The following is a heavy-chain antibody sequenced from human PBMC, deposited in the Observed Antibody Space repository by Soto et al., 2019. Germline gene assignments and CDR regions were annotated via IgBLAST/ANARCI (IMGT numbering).Heavy chain of an antibody. CDR3: ARGGGVGVAGSAAFDM. V-gene: IGHV1-2*02. D-gene: IGHD3-3*01. J-gene: IGHJ3*02. Sequence: QLHLVQSGAVVKKPGASVTVSCSASGYPVTAYYMHWVRQAPGRGLEWMGGINPATGAAKYTQTFQGRVIMTRDTSTSTVFMDLSGLTSEDTAVFYCARGGGVGVAGSAAFDMWGQGTLVTVSS. CDR1: GYPVTAYY. CDR2: INPATGAA.